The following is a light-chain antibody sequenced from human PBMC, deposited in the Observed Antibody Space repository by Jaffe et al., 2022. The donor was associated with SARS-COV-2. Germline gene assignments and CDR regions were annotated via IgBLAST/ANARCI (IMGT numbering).Light chain of an antibody. CDR1: SSDVGGYNY. V-gene: IGLV2-14*03. J-gene: IGLJ1*01. Sequence: QSALTQPASVSGSPGQSITISCTGTSSDVGGYNYVSWYQQHPGKAPKLIIFDVSNRPSEISNRFSGSKSGNTASLTISGLQTEDEAIYYCSSYTRIITLVFGTGTKVTVL. CDR2: DVS. CDR3: SSYTRIITLV.